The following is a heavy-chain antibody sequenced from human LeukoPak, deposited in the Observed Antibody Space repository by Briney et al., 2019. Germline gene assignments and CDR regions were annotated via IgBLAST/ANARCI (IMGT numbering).Heavy chain of an antibody. D-gene: IGHD6-19*01. V-gene: IGHV4-34*01. CDR1: GGSFSGYY. J-gene: IGHJ4*02. CDR2: INHSGST. Sequence: SETLSLTCAVYGGSFSGYYWSWMRQPPGKGLEWIGEINHSGSTNYNPSLKSRVTISVDTSKNQFSLKLSSVTAADTAVYYCARGRYSSGCDYWGQGTLVPVSS. CDR3: ARGRYSSGCDY.